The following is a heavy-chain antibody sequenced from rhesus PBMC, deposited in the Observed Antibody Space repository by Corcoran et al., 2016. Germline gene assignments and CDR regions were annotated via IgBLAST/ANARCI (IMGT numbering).Heavy chain of an antibody. V-gene: IGHV2S1*01. CDR1: GFSLRTSGMG. CDR3: ARGTRAYPGGYGAAGLCFGDY. D-gene: IGHD6-13*01. Sequence: QVTSKESGPALVKPTQTLTLTCPFSGFSLRTSGMGVGWIRQPPGKALEWLARIYWDEDKYYSTSLKSRLTISKDTSKNQVVLTMTNMDPVDTATYYCARGTRAYPGGYGAAGLCFGDYWGQGVLVTVSS. J-gene: IGHJ4*01. CDR2: IYWDEDK.